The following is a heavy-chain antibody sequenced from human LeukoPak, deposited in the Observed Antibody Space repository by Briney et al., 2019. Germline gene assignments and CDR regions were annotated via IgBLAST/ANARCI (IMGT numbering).Heavy chain of an antibody. CDR2: IHTSGST. CDR3: ARDRYYYDSSARYFDY. CDR1: SGSISSSNYY. Sequence: SETLSLTCTVSSGSISSSNYYWSWIRQPAGKGLEWIGRIHTSGSTNYSPSLKSRVTMSVDTSKNQFSLKLSSVTAADTAVYYCARDRYYYDSSARYFDYWGQGTLVTVSS. D-gene: IGHD3-22*01. V-gene: IGHV4-61*02. J-gene: IGHJ4*02.